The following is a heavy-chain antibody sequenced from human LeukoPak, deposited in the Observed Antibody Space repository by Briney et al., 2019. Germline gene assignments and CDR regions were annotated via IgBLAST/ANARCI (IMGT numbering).Heavy chain of an antibody. J-gene: IGHJ4*02. Sequence: PGGSLRLSCAASGFTFGAYTINWVCQAPGKGLEWVSCIFSRSESILYADSVKGRFTISRDNAKNSLYLQMDSLRVEDTAVYYCARDFFHSSDSRPFDYWGQGTLVAVSS. V-gene: IGHV3-21*01. CDR2: IFSRSESI. CDR1: GFTFGAYT. CDR3: ARDFFHSSDSRPFDY. D-gene: IGHD3-22*01.